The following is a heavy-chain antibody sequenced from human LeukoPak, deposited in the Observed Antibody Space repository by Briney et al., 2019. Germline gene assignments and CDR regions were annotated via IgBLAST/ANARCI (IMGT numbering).Heavy chain of an antibody. CDR3: ASLYDFWSGWFDP. D-gene: IGHD3-3*01. V-gene: IGHV5-51*01. Sequence: GESLKISCKGSGYSFTTYWIGWVRQMPGKGLEWMGFIYPGDSHTTYSPSFQGQVTISADKSITTAYLQWSSLKASDTAMYYCASLYDFWSGWFDPWGQGTLVTVSS. CDR1: GYSFTTYW. J-gene: IGHJ5*02. CDR2: IYPGDSHT.